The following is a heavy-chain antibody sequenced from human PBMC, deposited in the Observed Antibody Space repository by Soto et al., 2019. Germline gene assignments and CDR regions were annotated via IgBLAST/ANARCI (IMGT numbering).Heavy chain of an antibody. CDR3: ARVVGGSYDYYYYGMDV. J-gene: IGHJ6*02. V-gene: IGHV4-61*01. CDR2: IYYSGST. Sequence: SETLSVRCTVAGGSVGGCSYYCSWNRNPPGKGLDWIGYIYYSGSTNYNPSLKSRVTISVDTSKNQFSLKLSSVTAADTAVYYCARVVGGSYDYYYYGMDVWGQGSTVTVSS. CDR1: GGSVGGCSYY. D-gene: IGHD1-26*01.